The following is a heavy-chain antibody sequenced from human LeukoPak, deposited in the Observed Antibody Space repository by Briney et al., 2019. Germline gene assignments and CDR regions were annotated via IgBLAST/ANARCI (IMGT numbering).Heavy chain of an antibody. CDR2: IHTSGAS. CDR1: GASISNYY. V-gene: IGHV4-4*09. D-gene: IGHD1-26*01. Sequence: SETLSLTCTVSGASISNYYWSWIRQTPEKGLEWMGHIHTSGASRYYPSLESRLTLSIDTSRNHLSLRLTSVTAADTAVSFSPRLGSYHDFWGQGALVTVSS. CDR3: PRLGSYHDF. J-gene: IGHJ4*02.